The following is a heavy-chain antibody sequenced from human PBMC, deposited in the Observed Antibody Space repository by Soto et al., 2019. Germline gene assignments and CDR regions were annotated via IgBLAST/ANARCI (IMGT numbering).Heavy chain of an antibody. V-gene: IGHV6-1*01. CDR1: GDSVSSNSAA. CDR2: TYYRSKWYN. J-gene: IGHJ4*02. CDR3: ARDTAPATMVRGVIITPPRGYFDY. Sequence: SQTLSLTCAISGDSVSSNSAAWNWIRQSPSRGLEWLGRTYYRSKWYNDYAVSVKSRITINPDTSKNQFSLQLNSVTPEDTAVYYCARDTAPATMVRGVIITPPRGYFDYWGQGTLVTVSS. D-gene: IGHD3-10*01.